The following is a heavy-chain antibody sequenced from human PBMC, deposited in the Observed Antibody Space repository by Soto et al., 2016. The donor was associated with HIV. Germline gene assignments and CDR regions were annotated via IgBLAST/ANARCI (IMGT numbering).Heavy chain of an antibody. CDR3: ARGQGGGLTRAYYYHMDV. D-gene: IGHD3-16*01. J-gene: IGHJ6*02. CDR1: GESFNGYY. V-gene: IGHV4-34*01. CDR2: INHSGST. Sequence: VQLQQWGAGLLKASETLSLTCAVYGESFNGYYWRWIRQSPEKGLEWIGEINHSGSTNYNPSLESRVTISVDTSKNQFSLKVTSVTAADTGVYLCARGQGGGLTRAYYYHMDVVGPR.